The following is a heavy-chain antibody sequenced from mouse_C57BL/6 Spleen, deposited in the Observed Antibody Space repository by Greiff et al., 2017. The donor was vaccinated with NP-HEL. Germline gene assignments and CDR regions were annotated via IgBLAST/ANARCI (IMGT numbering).Heavy chain of an antibody. CDR2: IDPETGGT. CDR1: GYTFTDYE. D-gene: IGHD2-4*01. V-gene: IGHV1-15*01. CDR3: TREGLRRYCAMDY. Sequence: QVQLQQSGAELVRPGASVTLSCKASGYTFTDYEMHWVKQTPVHGLEWIGAIDPETGGTAYNQKFKGKAILTADKSSSTAYMELRSLTSEDSAVYYCTREGLRRYCAMDYWGQGTSVTVSS. J-gene: IGHJ4*01.